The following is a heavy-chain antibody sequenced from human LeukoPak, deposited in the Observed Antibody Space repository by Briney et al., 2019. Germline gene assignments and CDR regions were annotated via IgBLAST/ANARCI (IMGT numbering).Heavy chain of an antibody. Sequence: SETLSLTCTVSGGSISSGGYYRSWIRQHPGKGLEWIGYIYYSGSTYYNPSLKSRVTISVDTSKNQFSLKLSSVTAADTAVYYCARESGYSSGWYVRTPDWGQGTLVTVSS. D-gene: IGHD6-19*01. V-gene: IGHV4-31*03. CDR1: GGSISSGGYY. CDR2: IYYSGST. J-gene: IGHJ4*02. CDR3: ARESGYSSGWYVRTPD.